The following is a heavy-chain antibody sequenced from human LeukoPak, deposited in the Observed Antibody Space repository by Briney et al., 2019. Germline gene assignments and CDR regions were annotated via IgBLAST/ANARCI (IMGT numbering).Heavy chain of an antibody. CDR1: GFMFHDYA. Sequence: GGSLGLSCAAPGFMFHDYAIHWVRQAPGKGLVWVSRINSDGSSTSYADSVRGRFTISRDNAKNTLYLQMNSLRAEDTAVYYCASGGAASGLYCDFWGQGTLVTVSS. D-gene: IGHD3-10*01. CDR2: INSDGSST. J-gene: IGHJ4*02. CDR3: ASGGAASGLYCDF. V-gene: IGHV3-74*01.